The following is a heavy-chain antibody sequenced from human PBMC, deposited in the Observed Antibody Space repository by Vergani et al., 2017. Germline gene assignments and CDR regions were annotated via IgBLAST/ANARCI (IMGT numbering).Heavy chain of an antibody. CDR3: VRLPRGPWNFDL. Sequence: EVQLLESGGGLVQPGGSLRLSCAASGFTFSSYAMSWVRQAPGKGLEWVSAISGSGGSTYYADSVKGRFTISRDNSKNTLYLQMNSLRAEDTAVYYRVRLPRGPWNFDLWGRGTLITVSS. J-gene: IGHJ2*01. CDR1: GFTFSSYA. CDR2: ISGSGGST. V-gene: IGHV3-23*01.